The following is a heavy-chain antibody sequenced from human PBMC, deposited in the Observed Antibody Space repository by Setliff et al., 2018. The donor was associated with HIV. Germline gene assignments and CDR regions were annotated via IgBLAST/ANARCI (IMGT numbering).Heavy chain of an antibody. CDR2: IYPGDSDT. J-gene: IGHJ3*02. CDR1: DYTFTTYW. Sequence: PGESLKISCKALDYTFTTYWIAWARQMPGKGLEWMGIIYPGDSDTRYSPSFQGQVTISADKSISTAYLQWSSLEASDTAMYYCARRETPAGCGTTNCYIYAFDIWGQGTMVTVSS. V-gene: IGHV5-51*01. CDR3: ARRETPAGCGTTNCYIYAFDI. D-gene: IGHD2-2*02.